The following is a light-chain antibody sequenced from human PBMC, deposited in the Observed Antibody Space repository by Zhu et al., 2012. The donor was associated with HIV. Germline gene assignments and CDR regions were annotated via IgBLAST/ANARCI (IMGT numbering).Light chain of an antibody. V-gene: IGKV1-9*01. Sequence: GDRVTITCRASQGISNHLAWYHQKPGKAPKLLIYGASVLQSGVPSRFSGSGSGTEFTLTISSLQPEDFATYFCQQYIAYPWTFGQGTKVEFK. CDR1: QGISNH. J-gene: IGKJ1*01. CDR3: QQYIAYPWT. CDR2: GAS.